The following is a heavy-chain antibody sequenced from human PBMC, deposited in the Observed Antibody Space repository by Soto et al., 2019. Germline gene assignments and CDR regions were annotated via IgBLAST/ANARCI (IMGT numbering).Heavy chain of an antibody. V-gene: IGHV3-30-3*01. Sequence: QVQLVESGGGVVQPGRSLRLSCAASGFTFSSYAMHWVRQAPGKGLEWVAVISYDGSNKYYADSVKGRFTISRDNSKNTLYLQMNSLRAEDTAVYYCAREYCSSTSCYAGGFDPWGQGTLVTVSS. CDR3: AREYCSSTSCYAGGFDP. J-gene: IGHJ5*02. D-gene: IGHD2-2*01. CDR2: ISYDGSNK. CDR1: GFTFSSYA.